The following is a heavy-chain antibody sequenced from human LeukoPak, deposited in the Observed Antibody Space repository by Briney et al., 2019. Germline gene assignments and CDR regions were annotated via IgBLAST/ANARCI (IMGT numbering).Heavy chain of an antibody. Sequence: SETLSLTCTVSGDSIISTNYYWGWIRQPPGKGLEWIGEINHSGSTNYNPSLKSRVTISVDTSKNQFSLKLSSVTAADTAVYYCARTRRWLQFTYWGQGTLVTVSS. V-gene: IGHV4-39*07. CDR1: GDSIISTNYY. CDR3: ARTRRWLQFTY. CDR2: INHSGST. D-gene: IGHD5-24*01. J-gene: IGHJ4*02.